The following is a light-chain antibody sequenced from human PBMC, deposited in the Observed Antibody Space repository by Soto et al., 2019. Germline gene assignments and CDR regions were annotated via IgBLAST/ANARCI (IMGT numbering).Light chain of an antibody. J-gene: IGKJ2*01. CDR3: MQDTHWPYT. CDR1: QSLAYKDGNTY. Sequence: DAVMTQSPLSLPVTLGQPASISCRSSQSLAYKDGNTYLNWFQQRPGQSPRRLIYRVSNRDSGVPDRFSGSGSDTDFTLKISRVEAEDVGVYYCMQDTHWPYTFGQGNKLEI. V-gene: IGKV2-30*01. CDR2: RVS.